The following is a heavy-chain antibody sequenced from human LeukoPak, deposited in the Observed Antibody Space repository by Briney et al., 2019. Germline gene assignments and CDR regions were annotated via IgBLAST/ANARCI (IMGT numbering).Heavy chain of an antibody. D-gene: IGHD3-10*01. CDR2: IYYSEIT. CDR3: ARTSYHYNSGDYGWYFDY. V-gene: IGHV4-59*11. CDR1: GGSISSQY. J-gene: IGHJ4*02. Sequence: PSETLSLTCTVSGGSISSQYWRLIRQPPGKALEGVGYIYYSEITKYSPSLKSRVTISVDTSKNQFSLRLTSVTAADTAVYYCARTSYHYNSGDYGWYFDYWGQGTLVTDSA.